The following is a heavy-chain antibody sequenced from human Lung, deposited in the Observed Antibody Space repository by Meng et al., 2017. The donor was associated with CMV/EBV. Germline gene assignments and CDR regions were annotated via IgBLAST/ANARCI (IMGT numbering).Heavy chain of an antibody. CDR2: IYYSGST. Sequence: SXTXSLXCTVSGGSISSSSYYWGWIRQPPGKGLEWIGSIYYSGSTYYNPSLKSRVTISVDTSKNQFSLKLSSVTAADTAVYYCARQSPSQYYYDSSGFHNWFDPXGQGTLVTVS. CDR1: GGSISSSSYY. CDR3: ARQSPSQYYYDSSGFHNWFDP. D-gene: IGHD3-22*01. V-gene: IGHV4-39*01. J-gene: IGHJ5*02.